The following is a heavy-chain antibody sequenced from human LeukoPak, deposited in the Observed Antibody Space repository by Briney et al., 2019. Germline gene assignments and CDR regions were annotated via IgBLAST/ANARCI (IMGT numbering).Heavy chain of an antibody. CDR2: ISYDGSNK. CDR3: AELGITMIGGV. V-gene: IGHV3-30*04. Sequence: PGGSLRLSCAASGFIFSNYAMHWVRQAPGKVLEWVAVISYDGSNKYYADSVKGRFTISRDNAKNSLYLQMNSLRAEDTAVYYCAELGITMIGGVWGKGTTVTISS. J-gene: IGHJ6*04. CDR1: GFIFSNYA. D-gene: IGHD3-10*02.